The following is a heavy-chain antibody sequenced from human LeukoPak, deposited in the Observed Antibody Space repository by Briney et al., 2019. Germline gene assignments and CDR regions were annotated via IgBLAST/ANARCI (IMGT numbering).Heavy chain of an antibody. J-gene: IGHJ4*02. CDR3: ARGSPPRVYYDRSGYYSYYFDY. Sequence: ASVKVSCKASGYTFTGYYMHWVRQAPGQGLEWMGWIHPNSGGTNYAQKFQGRVTMTRDTSISTAYMELRSLRSDDTAVYYCARGSPPRVYYDRSGYYSYYFDYWGQGTLVTVSS. CDR1: GYTFTGYY. D-gene: IGHD3-22*01. CDR2: IHPNSGGT. V-gene: IGHV1-2*02.